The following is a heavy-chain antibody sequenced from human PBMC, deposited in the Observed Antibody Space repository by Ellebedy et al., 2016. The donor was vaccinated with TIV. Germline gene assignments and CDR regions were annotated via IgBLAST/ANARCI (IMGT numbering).Heavy chain of an antibody. V-gene: IGHV3-30*03. Sequence: GESLKISCAASGFTFSSYGIHWVRQAPGKGLEWVAVISYDGSDKYYVDSVKGRFTISRDNSKNTVYLQMNSLGAEDTAVYYCARAIYGASYLWGRGTLVTVSS. CDR3: ARAIYGASYL. D-gene: IGHD4-17*01. J-gene: IGHJ2*01. CDR1: GFTFSSYG. CDR2: ISYDGSDK.